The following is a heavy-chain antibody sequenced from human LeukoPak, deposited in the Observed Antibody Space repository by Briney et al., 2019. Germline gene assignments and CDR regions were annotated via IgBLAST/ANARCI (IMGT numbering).Heavy chain of an antibody. Sequence: GGSLRLSCAASGFTFSSYWMTWVRQAPGKGLEWVANIKQDGSEKYYVDSVKGRFTISRDNAKNSLYLQMNSLRAEDTAVYYCARVARGGVAAHYFDYWGQGTLVTVSS. D-gene: IGHD6-19*01. CDR3: ARVARGGVAAHYFDY. V-gene: IGHV3-7*03. CDR1: GFTFSSYW. CDR2: IKQDGSEK. J-gene: IGHJ4*02.